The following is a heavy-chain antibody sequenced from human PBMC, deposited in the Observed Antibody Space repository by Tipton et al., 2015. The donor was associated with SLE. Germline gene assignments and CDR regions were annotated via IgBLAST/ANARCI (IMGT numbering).Heavy chain of an antibody. CDR3: ARLGVVVTAIDY. CDR2: INHSGST. D-gene: IGHD2-21*02. V-gene: IGHV4-34*01. CDR1: GGSFSGYY. Sequence: TLSLTCAVYGGSFSGYYWSWIRQPPGKGLEWIGEINHSGSTNYNPSLKSRVTISVDTSKNQFSLKLSSVTAADTAVYYCARLGVVVTAIDYWGQGTLVTVSS. J-gene: IGHJ4*02.